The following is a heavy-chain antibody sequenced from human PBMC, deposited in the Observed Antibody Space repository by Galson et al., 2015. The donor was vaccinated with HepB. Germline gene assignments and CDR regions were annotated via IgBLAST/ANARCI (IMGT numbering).Heavy chain of an antibody. Sequence: SLRLSCAASGFTFSSYGMHWVRQAPGKGLEWVAVISYDGSNKCYADSVKGRFTISRDNSKNTLYLQMNSLRAEDTAVYYCAKVGDGVITTWYFQHWGQGTLVTVSS. CDR1: GFTFSSYG. D-gene: IGHD3-22*01. J-gene: IGHJ1*01. CDR3: AKVGDGVITTWYFQH. V-gene: IGHV3-30*18. CDR2: ISYDGSNK.